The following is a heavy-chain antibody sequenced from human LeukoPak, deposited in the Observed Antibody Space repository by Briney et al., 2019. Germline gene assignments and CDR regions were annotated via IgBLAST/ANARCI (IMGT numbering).Heavy chain of an antibody. J-gene: IGHJ6*02. CDR2: VYHSGST. CDR3: VRDLFGVVSAVGMDV. V-gene: IGHV4-59*01. CDR1: GGSISYYY. D-gene: IGHD3-3*01. Sequence: PSETLSLTCTVSGGSISYYYWTWIRQSPGKGLGWIGYVYHSGSTNYNPSLKSRVTISIDTSKKQFSLKLRSVTAADTAVYYCVRDLFGVVSAVGMDVWGQGTTVTVSS.